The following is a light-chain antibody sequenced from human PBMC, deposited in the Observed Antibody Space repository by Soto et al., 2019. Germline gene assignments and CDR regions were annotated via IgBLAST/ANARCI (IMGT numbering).Light chain of an antibody. CDR2: AAS. J-gene: IGKJ1*01. CDR1: QGIIDY. Sequence: DIQMTQSPSSLSASVGDTVTITCRASQGIIDYLAWYQQRPGKVPKLLIHAASTLQTGVPSRFSGSGAVTDFTLTISSLQPEDVATYYCQKYDTAPQTFGQGTRVEIK. CDR3: QKYDTAPQT. V-gene: IGKV1-27*01.